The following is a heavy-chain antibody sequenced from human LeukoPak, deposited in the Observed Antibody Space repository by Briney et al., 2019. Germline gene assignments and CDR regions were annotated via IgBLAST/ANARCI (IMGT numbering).Heavy chain of an antibody. Sequence: QAGGSLRLSCAVSGFTLSNYGMSWVRQAPGKGLEWVAGISDSGGSTNYADSVKGRFTISRDNPKNTLYPQMNSLRAEDTAVYFCARRGVVIRVILVGFDKEAFYFDSWGQGALVTVSS. CDR1: GFTLSNYG. CDR2: ISDSGGST. J-gene: IGHJ4*02. D-gene: IGHD3-22*01. V-gene: IGHV3-23*01. CDR3: ARRGVVIRVILVGFDKEAFYFDS.